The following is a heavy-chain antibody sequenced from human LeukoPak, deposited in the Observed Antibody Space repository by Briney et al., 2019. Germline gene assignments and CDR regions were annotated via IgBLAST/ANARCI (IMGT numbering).Heavy chain of an antibody. Sequence: PSETLSLTCTVSGGSIRSYYWSWIRQPPGKGLEWIGYVYYSGSANYNPSLKSRVTISVDMSKNQFSLNLSSVTAADTAVYYCSRNYCSGGRCGAFDIWDQGTMVTVSS. V-gene: IGHV4-59*01. CDR1: GGSIRSYY. J-gene: IGHJ3*02. D-gene: IGHD2-15*01. CDR3: SRNYCSGGRCGAFDI. CDR2: VYYSGSA.